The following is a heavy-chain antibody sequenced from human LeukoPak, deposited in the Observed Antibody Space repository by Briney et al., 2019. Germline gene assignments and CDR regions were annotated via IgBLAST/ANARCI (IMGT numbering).Heavy chain of an antibody. CDR1: GYTFTSYD. J-gene: IGHJ6*02. CDR3: ARFSSSPYYYYGMDV. D-gene: IGHD6-6*01. V-gene: IGHV1-8*01. Sequence: ASVKVSCKASGYTFTSYDINWVRQATGQGLEWMGWMNPSSGNTGYAQKFQGRVTMTRNTSISTAYMELSSLRSEDTAVYYCARFSSSPYYYYGMDVWGQGTTVTVSS. CDR2: MNPSSGNT.